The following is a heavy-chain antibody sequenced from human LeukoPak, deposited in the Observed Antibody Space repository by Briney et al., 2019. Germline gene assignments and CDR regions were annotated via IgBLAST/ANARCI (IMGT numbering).Heavy chain of an antibody. V-gene: IGHV4-34*01. J-gene: IGHJ4*02. CDR3: AISGYSYGLDY. CDR1: GRSFCGYY. Sequence: SETLSLTCAVYGRSFCGYYWRWIRQTPGKGLEWNGDINHRESPNYNPSLKSRVTISVDTSKNQFSLKLSSVTAADTAVYYCAISGYSYGLDYWGQGTLVTVSS. D-gene: IGHD5-18*01. CDR2: INHRESP.